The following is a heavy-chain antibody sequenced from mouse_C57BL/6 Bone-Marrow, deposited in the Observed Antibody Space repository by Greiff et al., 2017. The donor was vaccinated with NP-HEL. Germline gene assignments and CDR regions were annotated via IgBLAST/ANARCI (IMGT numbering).Heavy chain of an antibody. CDR2: ISYSGST. D-gene: IGHD1-1*01. CDR3: ARDGSSPFDY. CDR1: GYSITSGYD. Sequence: EVHLVESGPGMVKPSQSLSLTCTVTGYSITSGYDWHWIRHFPGNKLEWMGYISYSGSTNYNPSLKSRISITHDTSKNHFFLKLNSVTTEDTATYYCARDGSSPFDYWGQGTTLTVSS. J-gene: IGHJ2*01. V-gene: IGHV3-1*01.